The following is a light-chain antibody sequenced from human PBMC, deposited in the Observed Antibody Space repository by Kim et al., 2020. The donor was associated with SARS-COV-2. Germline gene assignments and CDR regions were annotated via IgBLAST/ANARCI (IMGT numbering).Light chain of an antibody. CDR2: GAS. Sequence: SPGERVILSCRASQSVSNNLAWYQQRPGQAPRLLIYGASTRATDIPVRFTGSGSGTEFTLTISSLRSEDFAVYYCQQYNNWPPWTFGQGTKVEVK. V-gene: IGKV3-15*01. CDR1: QSVSNN. J-gene: IGKJ1*01. CDR3: QQYNNWPPWT.